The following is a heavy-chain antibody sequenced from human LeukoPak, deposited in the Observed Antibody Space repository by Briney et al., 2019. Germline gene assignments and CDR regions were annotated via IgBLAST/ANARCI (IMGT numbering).Heavy chain of an antibody. Sequence: GGSLRLSCAASGFTFSSYSMNWVRQAPGKGLEWVSAISDTGNTYHADSVKGRFTISRDSSKNTLFLQMNRLRPEDAAVYYCAKAPVTTCRGAFCYPFDYWGLGTLVTVSS. V-gene: IGHV3-23*01. CDR2: ISDTGNT. D-gene: IGHD2-15*01. J-gene: IGHJ4*02. CDR1: GFTFSSYS. CDR3: AKAPVTTCRGAFCYPFDY.